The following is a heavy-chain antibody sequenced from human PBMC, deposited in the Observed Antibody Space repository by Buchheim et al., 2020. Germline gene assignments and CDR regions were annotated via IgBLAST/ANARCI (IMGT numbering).Heavy chain of an antibody. V-gene: IGHV3-30*18. Sequence: QVQLVESGGGVVQPGRSLRLSCAASGFFFSSYAMHWVRQAPGKGLEWVAMISYDGSDKYYADSVKGRFTISRDKSKNTLYLQMHSLTADDTAVYYCAKDLGPGAFDYWGQGTL. D-gene: IGHD3/OR15-3a*01. CDR2: ISYDGSDK. CDR1: GFFFSSYA. CDR3: AKDLGPGAFDY. J-gene: IGHJ4*02.